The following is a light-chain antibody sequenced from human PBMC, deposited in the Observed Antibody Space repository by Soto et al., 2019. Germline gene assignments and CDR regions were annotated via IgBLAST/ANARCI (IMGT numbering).Light chain of an antibody. CDR1: QSISSW. V-gene: IGKV1-5*01. J-gene: IGKJ1*01. CDR2: DAS. Sequence: DIQMTQSPSTLSGSVGGRVTITFRASQSISSWLAWYQQKPGKAPKLLIYDASSLESGVPSRFSGSGSGTEFTLTISSLQPDDFATYYCQQYNSYWTFGQGTKVDI. CDR3: QQYNSYWT.